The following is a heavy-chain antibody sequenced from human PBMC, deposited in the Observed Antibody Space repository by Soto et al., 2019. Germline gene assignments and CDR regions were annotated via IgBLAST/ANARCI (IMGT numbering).Heavy chain of an antibody. D-gene: IGHD4-17*01. Sequence: PGGSLRLSCAASGFTFSSYWMSWVRQAPGKGLEWVANIKQDGSEKYYVDSVKGRFTISRDNAKNSLYLQMNSLRSEDTAVYYCARMIPYGDYVFGQLDYWGQGTLVTVSS. CDR2: IKQDGSEK. J-gene: IGHJ4*02. CDR1: GFTFSSYW. CDR3: ARMIPYGDYVFGQLDY. V-gene: IGHV3-7*03.